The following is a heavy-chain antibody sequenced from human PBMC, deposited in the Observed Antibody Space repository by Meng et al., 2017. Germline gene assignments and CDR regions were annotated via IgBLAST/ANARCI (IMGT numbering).Heavy chain of an antibody. CDR1: GGSVCGYY. D-gene: IGHD2-15*01. CDR3: ARGLGYCSGGSSC. CDR2: INHSGST. J-gene: IGHJ4*02. Sequence: QGQLQQCGGGRLKPSETLSLTCSVYGGSVCGYYGSWIRPPPGKGLEWIVEINHSGSTNYHPSLKSRVTISVDTSKNQFSLKLCSVTAADTAVYYCARGLGYCSGGSSCWGQGTLVTVSS. V-gene: IGHV4-34*01.